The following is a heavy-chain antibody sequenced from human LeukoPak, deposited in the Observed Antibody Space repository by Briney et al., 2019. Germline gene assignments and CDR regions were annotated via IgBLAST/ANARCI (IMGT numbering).Heavy chain of an antibody. CDR3: ARDYYFDSSGFYLY. J-gene: IGHJ4*02. V-gene: IGHV3-21*01. Sequence: GSLRLSCAASGFIFSSYTMNWVRQAPGKGLEWVASISSSGTYIHYADSVKGRFTISRDNAKNSVYLQMSSLRAEETAVYYCARDYYFDSSGFYLYWGQGTLVTVSS. D-gene: IGHD3-22*01. CDR2: ISSSGTYI. CDR1: GFIFSSYT.